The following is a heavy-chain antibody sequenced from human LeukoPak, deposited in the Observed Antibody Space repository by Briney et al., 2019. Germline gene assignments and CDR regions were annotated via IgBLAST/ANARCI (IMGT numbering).Heavy chain of an antibody. CDR2: IIPIFRTA. J-gene: IGHJ4*02. Sequence: SVKVSCMASGGTFRSSAISWVRQAPGQGLEWMGGIIPIFRTANYAQKFQGRVTITADESTSTAYMELSSLRSEDTAVYYCARDLRAVDSSGYGFDYWVQGTLVTVSS. V-gene: IGHV1-69*13. D-gene: IGHD3-22*01. CDR3: ARDLRAVDSSGYGFDY. CDR1: GGTFRSSA.